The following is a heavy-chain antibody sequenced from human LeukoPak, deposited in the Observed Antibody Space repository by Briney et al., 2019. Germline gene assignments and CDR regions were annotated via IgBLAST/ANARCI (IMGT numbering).Heavy chain of an antibody. V-gene: IGHV3-23*01. CDR2: ISGGGATS. Sequence: PGGSLRLSCAAPGFTFNTYAMSWVRQAPGKGLEWVSAISGGGATSYYADSVEGRFTISRDNSKNTLYLQMNSLRAEDTAIYYCANDGSSGIAATADAFDIWGQGTMVTVSS. CDR3: ANDGSSGIAATADAFDI. D-gene: IGHD6-13*01. J-gene: IGHJ3*02. CDR1: GFTFNTYA.